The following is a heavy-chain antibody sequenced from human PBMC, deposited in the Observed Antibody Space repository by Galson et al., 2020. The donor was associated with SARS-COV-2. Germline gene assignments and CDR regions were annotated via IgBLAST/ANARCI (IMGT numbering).Heavy chain of an antibody. D-gene: IGHD6-19*01. Sequence: QLGESLKISCVVSGSPFSNYWMTWVRHAPGKGLEWVANIRQDGGDIHYLDSVRGRFTISRDNARNSLYLQMNSLRVEDTGVYYCAGGRGWYWNSRGQGTLVTVSS. V-gene: IGHV3-7*01. CDR1: GSPFSNYW. CDR3: AGGRGWYWNS. J-gene: IGHJ5*01. CDR2: IRQDGGDI.